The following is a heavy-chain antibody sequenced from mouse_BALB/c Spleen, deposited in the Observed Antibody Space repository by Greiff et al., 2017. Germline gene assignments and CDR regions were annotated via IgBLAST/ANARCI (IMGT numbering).Heavy chain of an antibody. J-gene: IGHJ2*01. V-gene: IGHV1-18*01. D-gene: IGHD1-1*01. CDR3: SRRAATVVEYYFDD. CDR2: INPNNGGT. Sequence: VQLQQSGPELVKPGASVKISCKTSGYTFTEYTMHWVKQSPGKSLEWIGGINPNNGGTSYNQKFKGKATLTVDKSSCTAYMVLRSLTSEDSAVYYCSRRAATVVEYYFDDWGQGNTRTVAS. CDR1: GYTFTEYT.